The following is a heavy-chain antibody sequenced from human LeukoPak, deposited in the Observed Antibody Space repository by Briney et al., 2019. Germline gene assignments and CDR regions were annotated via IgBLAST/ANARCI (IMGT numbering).Heavy chain of an antibody. CDR3: ARDYAGYFP. CDR2: IKTDGSEK. Sequence: GGSLRLSCEASGFTFSSYWMSWVRQAPGKGLEWVANIKTDGSEKYYVDSVKGRFTISRDNAKNSLYLQMNSLRAEDTAVYYCARDYAGYFPWGQGTLVIVSS. V-gene: IGHV3-7*03. J-gene: IGHJ5*02. D-gene: IGHD3-9*01. CDR1: GFTFSSYW.